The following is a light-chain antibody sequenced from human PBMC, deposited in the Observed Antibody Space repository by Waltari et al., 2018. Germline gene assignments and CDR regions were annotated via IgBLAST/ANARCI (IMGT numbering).Light chain of an antibody. V-gene: IGLV2-11*01. CDR1: SSDVGGYNS. CDR3: CSFAAGNTVV. CDR2: DGS. J-gene: IGLJ2*01. Sequence: QSALTQPRSVSGSPGQSVTISCTGTSSDVGGYNSVSWYQQDPGKAPKLLLFDGSERPSGVPDRFSGSKSGNTASLTISGLQAEDEADYHCCSFAAGNTVVFGGGTKLTVV.